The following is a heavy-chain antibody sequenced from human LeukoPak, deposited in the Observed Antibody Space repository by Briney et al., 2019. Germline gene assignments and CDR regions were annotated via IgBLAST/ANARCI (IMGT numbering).Heavy chain of an antibody. CDR1: GGSISSYY. D-gene: IGHD3-22*01. V-gene: IGHV4-59*01. J-gene: IGHJ2*01. CDR3: ARWGPNYYDSSGYTPLNWYFDL. Sequence: SETLSLTCTVSGGSISSYYWSWIRQPPGKGLEWIGYIYYSGSTNYNPSLKSRVTISVDTSKNQFSLKLSSVTAADTAVYYCARWGPNYYDSSGYTPLNWYFDLWGRGTLVTVSS. CDR2: IYYSGST.